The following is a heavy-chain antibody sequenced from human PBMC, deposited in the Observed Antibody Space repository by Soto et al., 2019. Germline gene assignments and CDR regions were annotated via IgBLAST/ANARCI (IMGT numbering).Heavy chain of an antibody. Sequence: QVQLVQSGAEVKKPGASVKVSCKASGYTFTSYGISWVRQAPGQGLEWMGWISAYNGNTNYAQKLQGRVTMTTDTSTSTAYMELRSLRSDDTAVYYCARDVYCSGCSCYSQEPLDWFDPWGQGTLVTVSS. CDR3: ARDVYCSGCSCYSQEPLDWFDP. CDR1: GYTFTSYG. D-gene: IGHD2-15*01. CDR2: ISAYNGNT. J-gene: IGHJ5*02. V-gene: IGHV1-18*01.